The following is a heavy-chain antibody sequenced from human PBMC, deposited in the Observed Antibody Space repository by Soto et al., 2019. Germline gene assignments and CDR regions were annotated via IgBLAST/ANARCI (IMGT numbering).Heavy chain of an antibody. CDR1: GGTFSSYT. CDR3: ASRYSYDRGDY. CDR2: IIPILGIA. V-gene: IGHV1-69*02. Sequence: GASVSVSCKASGGTFSSYTISWVRQAPGQGLEWMGRIIPILGIANYAQKFQGRVTITADKSTSTAYMELSSLRSEDTAVYYCASRYSYDRGDYWGQGTLVTVSS. D-gene: IGHD5-18*01. J-gene: IGHJ4*02.